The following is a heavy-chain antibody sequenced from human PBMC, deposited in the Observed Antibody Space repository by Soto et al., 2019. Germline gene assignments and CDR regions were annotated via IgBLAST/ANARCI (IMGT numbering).Heavy chain of an antibody. D-gene: IGHD2-15*01. CDR2: IQSGGRT. CDR1: GFTVSSNY. Sequence: GGTLRLSCAASGFTVSSNYMTWVRQAPGKGLEWVSLIQSGGRTYYAGSVKGRFTISRDNSKNTLFLQMNSLRVEDTAVYYCARDDVLFSGGRCYGDPLAVWGKGTTVTVSA. CDR3: ARDDVLFSGGRCYGDPLAV. J-gene: IGHJ6*04. V-gene: IGHV3-66*01.